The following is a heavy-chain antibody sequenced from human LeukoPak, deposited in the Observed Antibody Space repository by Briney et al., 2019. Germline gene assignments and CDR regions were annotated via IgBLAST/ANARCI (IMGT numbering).Heavy chain of an antibody. Sequence: SETLSLTCTVSGGSISSYYWSWIRQPPGKGLEWMGYHNYNGIINYNPSLKSRVTISVDTSKNQFSLKLTSVTAADTAIYYCARQGNWNLDYWGQGTLVTVSS. J-gene: IGHJ4*02. D-gene: IGHD1-1*01. V-gene: IGHV4-59*08. CDR2: HNYNGII. CDR3: ARQGNWNLDY. CDR1: GGSISSYY.